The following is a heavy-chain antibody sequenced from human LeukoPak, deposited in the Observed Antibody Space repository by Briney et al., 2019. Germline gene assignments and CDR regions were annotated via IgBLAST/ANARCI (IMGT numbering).Heavy chain of an antibody. D-gene: IGHD5-18*01. CDR2: IIPIFGTA. CDR3: ARDRVRGYSYGGFDY. CDR1: GGTFSSYA. J-gene: IGHJ4*02. V-gene: IGHV1-69*05. Sequence: ASVKVSCKASGGTFSSYAISWVRQAPGQGLEWMGGIIPIFGTANYAQKFQGRVTITTDESTSTAYMELSSRRSEDTAVYYCARDRVRGYSYGGFDYWGQGTLVTVSS.